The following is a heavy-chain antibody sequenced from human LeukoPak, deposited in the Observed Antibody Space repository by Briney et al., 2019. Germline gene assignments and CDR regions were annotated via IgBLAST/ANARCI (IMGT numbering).Heavy chain of an antibody. J-gene: IGHJ4*02. V-gene: IGHV4-31*03. D-gene: IGHD3-10*01. CDR1: GGSISRGGSY. CDR2: IYYSGST. CDR3: ARAVLLWFGELLPCFDY. Sequence: PSQTLSLTCTVSGGSISRGGSYWSWIRQHPGKGLEWIGYIYYSGSTYYNPSLKSRVTISVDTSKNQFSLKLSSVTAADTAVYYCARAVLLWFGELLPCFDYWGQGTLVTVSS.